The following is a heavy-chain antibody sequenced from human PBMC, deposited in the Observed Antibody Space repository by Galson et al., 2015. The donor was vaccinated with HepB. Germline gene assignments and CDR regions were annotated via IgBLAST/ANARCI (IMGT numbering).Heavy chain of an antibody. Sequence: SCKASGGAFSSHAINWVRQAPGQGLEWMGGIIHIFGTVKYAQKFQGRVTITADESTTTAYMELSSLRSDDTAVYYCARMSQHCSSTGCYVDRGWFDPWGQGTLVTVSS. CDR1: GGAFSSHA. CDR3: ARMSQHCSSTGCYVDRGWFDP. J-gene: IGHJ5*02. CDR2: IIHIFGTV. D-gene: IGHD2-2*01. V-gene: IGHV1-69*01.